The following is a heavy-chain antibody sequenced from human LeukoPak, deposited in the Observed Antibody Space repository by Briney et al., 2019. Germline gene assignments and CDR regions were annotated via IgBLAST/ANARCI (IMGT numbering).Heavy chain of an antibody. V-gene: IGHV4-30-2*01. CDR3: AREKSSSWYFNWFDP. D-gene: IGHD6-13*01. J-gene: IGHJ5*02. Sequence: PSQTLSLTCAVSGGSISSGGYSWSWIRQPPGKGLEWIGYIYHSGSTYYDPSLKSRVTISVDRSKNQFSLKLSSVTAADTAVYYCAREKSSSWYFNWFDPWGQGTLVTVSS. CDR1: GGSISSGGYS. CDR2: IYHSGST.